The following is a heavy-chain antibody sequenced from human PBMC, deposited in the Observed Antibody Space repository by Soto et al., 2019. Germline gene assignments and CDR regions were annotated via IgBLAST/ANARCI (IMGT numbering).Heavy chain of an antibody. D-gene: IGHD2-2*01. CDR2: ISGSGGST. V-gene: IGHV3-23*01. J-gene: IGHJ5*02. CDR3: AKDPVPAESPSFDP. CDR1: GFTFSSYA. Sequence: EVQLLESGGGLVQPGGSLRLSCAASGFTFSSYAMSWVRQAPGKGLEWVSAISGSGGSTYYADSVKGRFTISRDNSKNTLYLHMNCLRAEDTAVYYCAKDPVPAESPSFDPWGQGTLVTVSS.